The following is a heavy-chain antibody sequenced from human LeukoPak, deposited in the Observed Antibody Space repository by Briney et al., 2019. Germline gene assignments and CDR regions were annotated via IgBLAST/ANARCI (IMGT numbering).Heavy chain of an antibody. CDR2: IWYDGSSK. Sequence: GRSLRLSCAASGFTFSSFGMHWVRQAPGKGLEWVAVIWYDGSSKYCADSVKGRFTISRDNSKNTLYLQMNSLRAEDTAVYYCARDETTGVLHFDYWGQGTLVTVSS. CDR3: ARDETTGVLHFDY. CDR1: GFTFSSFG. J-gene: IGHJ4*02. V-gene: IGHV3-33*01. D-gene: IGHD4-11*01.